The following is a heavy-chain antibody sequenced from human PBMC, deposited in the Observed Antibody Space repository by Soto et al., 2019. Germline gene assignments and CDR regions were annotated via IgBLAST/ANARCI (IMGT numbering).Heavy chain of an antibody. Sequence: SGPTLVNPTQTLTLTCTFSGFSLSTSGMCVSWIRQPPGKALEWLALIDWDDDKYYSTSLKTRLTISKDTSKSQVVLTMTNMDPVDTATYYCARIPTYYDILTGYRYYYGMDVWGQGTTVTVSS. CDR3: ARIPTYYDILTGYRYYYGMDV. CDR1: GFSLSTSGMC. J-gene: IGHJ6*02. V-gene: IGHV2-70*01. D-gene: IGHD3-9*01. CDR2: IDWDDDK.